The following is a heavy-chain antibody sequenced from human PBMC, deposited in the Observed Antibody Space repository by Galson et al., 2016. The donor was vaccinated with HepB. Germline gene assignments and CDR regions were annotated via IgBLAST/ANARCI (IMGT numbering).Heavy chain of an antibody. CDR2: ISGSGRST. CDR1: GFTFSTYA. J-gene: IGHJ4*02. D-gene: IGHD1-26*01. V-gene: IGHV3-23*01. Sequence: SLRLSCAVSGFTFSTYAMSWVRQAPGKGLESVSGISGSGRSTYYADSVKGRFTISRDNSNNTLYLQMSSLRAEDTAVYYCAKDSEGGSYYSGAVDYWGQGTLVTVSS. CDR3: AKDSEGGSYYSGAVDY.